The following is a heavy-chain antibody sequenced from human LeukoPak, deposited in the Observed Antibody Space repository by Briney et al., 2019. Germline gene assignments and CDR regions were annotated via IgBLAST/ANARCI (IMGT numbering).Heavy chain of an antibody. D-gene: IGHD6-19*01. J-gene: IGHJ4*02. CDR1: GFTFSNYA. CDR3: AKGPRPDITVAHPLEY. CDR2: ISGRGGST. V-gene: IGHV3-23*01. Sequence: PGGSLILSCAASGFTFSNYAMSWVRQAPGRGLEWLSTISGRGGSTYDADSVKGRFAFSRDNYTNSLYLQINSLRAEDTAVYYCAKGPRPDITVAHPLEYWGQGTLVTVSS.